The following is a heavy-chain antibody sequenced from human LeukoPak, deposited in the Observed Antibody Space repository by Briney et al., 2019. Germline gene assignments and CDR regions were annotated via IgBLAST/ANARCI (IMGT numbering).Heavy chain of an antibody. CDR3: ARDLIAVAGTRRFDY. J-gene: IGHJ4*02. Sequence: GGSLRLSCAASGFTFSSYGMHWVRQAPGKGLEWVAIISYDGSNKYYADSVQGRFTISRDNSKNTLYLQMNSLRAEDTAVYYCARDLIAVAGTRRFDYWGQGTLVTVSS. CDR1: GFTFSSYG. CDR2: ISYDGSNK. D-gene: IGHD6-19*01. V-gene: IGHV3-30*03.